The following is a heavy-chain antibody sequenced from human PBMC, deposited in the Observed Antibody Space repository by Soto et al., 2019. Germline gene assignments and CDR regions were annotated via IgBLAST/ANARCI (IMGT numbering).Heavy chain of an antibody. Sequence: SETLSLTCTVSGGSISSYYWSWIRQPPGKGLEWIGYIYYSGSTNYNPSLKSRVTISVDTSKNQFSLKLSSVTAADTAVYYCARGRDVLLWFGELFGQGYFDYWGQGTLVTVSP. CDR2: IYYSGST. J-gene: IGHJ4*02. CDR1: GGSISSYY. D-gene: IGHD3-10*01. CDR3: ARGRDVLLWFGELFGQGYFDY. V-gene: IGHV4-59*01.